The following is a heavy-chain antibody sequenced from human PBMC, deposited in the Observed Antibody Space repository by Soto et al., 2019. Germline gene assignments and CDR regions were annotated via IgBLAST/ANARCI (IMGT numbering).Heavy chain of an antibody. V-gene: IGHV4-34*01. CDR1: GGSFSGYY. CDR2: INHSGST. D-gene: IGHD3-22*01. J-gene: IGHJ4*02. Sequence: PSETLSLTCAVYGGSFSGYYWSWIRQPPGKGLEWIGEINHSGSTNYNPSLKSRVTISVDTSKNQFSLKLSSVTAADTAVYYCARGLDYYDSSGYYYDWFDYWGQGTRVTGS. CDR3: ARGLDYYDSSGYYYDWFDY.